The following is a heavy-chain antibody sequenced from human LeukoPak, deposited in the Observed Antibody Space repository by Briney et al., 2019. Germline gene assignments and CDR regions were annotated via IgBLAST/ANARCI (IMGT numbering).Heavy chain of an antibody. J-gene: IGHJ6*03. CDR3: ARDRGSIAAALRYYYYMDV. D-gene: IGHD6-6*01. Sequence: SVKVSCKASGGTFSSYAISWVRQAPGQGLEWMGGIIPIFGTANYAQKFQGRVTITTDESTSTAYMELSSLRSEDTAVYYCARDRGSIAAALRYYYYMDVWGKGTTVTVSS. CDR1: GGTFSSYA. V-gene: IGHV1-69*05. CDR2: IIPIFGTA.